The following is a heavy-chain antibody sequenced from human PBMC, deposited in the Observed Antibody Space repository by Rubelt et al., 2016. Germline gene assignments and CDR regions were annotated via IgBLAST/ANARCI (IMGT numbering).Heavy chain of an antibody. V-gene: IGHV4-39*07. CDR2: IYYSGTT. D-gene: IGHD6-19*01. J-gene: IGHJ2*01. CDR3: ARCSSSDCQGFDL. Sequence: QLQLQQSGPRLVKPSETLSLTCTVSGGSISSSSYYWGWIRQPPGKGLEWVGYIYYSGTTYYNPSLKSRVTMSLATSMNQFSLFLSSVTAVDTAVYYCARCSSSDCQGFDLWGRGTLVTVSS. CDR1: GGSISSSSYY.